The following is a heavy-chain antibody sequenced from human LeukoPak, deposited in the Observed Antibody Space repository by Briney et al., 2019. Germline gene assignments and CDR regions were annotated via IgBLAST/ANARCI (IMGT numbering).Heavy chain of an antibody. V-gene: IGHV4-30-4*08. Sequence: PSETLSLICTVSGGSISSGDYYWRWIRQPPGTGLEWIGYIYYSGSTYYNPSLKSRVTISVDTSKNQFSLKLSSVTAADTAVYYCARARFLEWLFFDYWGQGTLVTVSS. J-gene: IGHJ4*02. CDR2: IYYSGST. CDR3: ARARFLEWLFFDY. D-gene: IGHD3-3*01. CDR1: GGSISSGDYY.